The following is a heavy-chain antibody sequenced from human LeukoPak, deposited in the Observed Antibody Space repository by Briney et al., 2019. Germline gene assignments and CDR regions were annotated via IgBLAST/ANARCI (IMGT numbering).Heavy chain of an antibody. Sequence: PSQTLSLTCTVSGGSISSGSDYWSWIRQPAGKGLEWIGRIYTSGSTTYNSSLKSRVTISLDTSKNHFSLRLSSVTAADTAVYYCARDREVGATGYYFDYWGQGTLVTVSS. V-gene: IGHV4-61*02. D-gene: IGHD1-26*01. J-gene: IGHJ4*02. CDR2: IYTSGST. CDR3: ARDREVGATGYYFDY. CDR1: GGSISSGSDY.